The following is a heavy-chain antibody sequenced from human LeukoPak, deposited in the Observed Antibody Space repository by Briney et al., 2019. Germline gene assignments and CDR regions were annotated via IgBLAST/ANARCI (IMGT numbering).Heavy chain of an antibody. J-gene: IGHJ4*02. Sequence: PSETLSLTCTVSGGSISSYYWSWIRQPPGKGLEWIGYIYYSGSTNYNPSHKSRVTISVDTSKNQFSLRLSSVTAADTAVYYCARVTGYVMEDYFDYWGQGTLVTVSS. CDR3: ARVTGYVMEDYFDY. D-gene: IGHD6-13*01. CDR2: IYYSGST. CDR1: GGSISSYY. V-gene: IGHV4-59*01.